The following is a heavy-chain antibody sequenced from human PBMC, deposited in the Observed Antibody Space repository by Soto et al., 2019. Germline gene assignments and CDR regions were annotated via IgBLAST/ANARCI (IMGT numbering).Heavy chain of an antibody. D-gene: IGHD2-15*01. CDR2: LYSSGST. CDR1: GDSIRDFY. J-gene: IGHJ6*01. V-gene: IGHV4-4*07. CDR3: VRDCSGGGCNPDYGMDV. Sequence: SETLSLTCTVSGDSIRDFYWSWIRQPAGKGLEFIGRLYSSGSTDYNPSLKSRVTMSVDRSNNQFSLKLTSVTAADTAVYYCVRDCSGGGCNPDYGMDVLGPGTTVTVSS.